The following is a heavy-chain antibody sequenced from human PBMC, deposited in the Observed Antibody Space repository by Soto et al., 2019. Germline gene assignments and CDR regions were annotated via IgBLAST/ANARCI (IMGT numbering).Heavy chain of an antibody. CDR2: ISYDGNTK. V-gene: IGHV3-30*03. CDR3: TSQVATGD. J-gene: IGHJ4*02. Sequence: QVQLVESGGGVVQPGRSLRLSCAASGFTFSNFGMHWVRQAPVKGLEWVAVISYDGNTKYYADSVKGRFTISRDNSKNTLYLQRDSLRVEATAVYYCTSQVATGDWGQGTLVTVSS. CDR1: GFTFSNFG. D-gene: IGHD5-12*01.